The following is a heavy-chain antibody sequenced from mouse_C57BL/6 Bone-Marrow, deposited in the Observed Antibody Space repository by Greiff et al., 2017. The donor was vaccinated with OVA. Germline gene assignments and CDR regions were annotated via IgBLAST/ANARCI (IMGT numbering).Heavy chain of an antibody. D-gene: IGHD1-1*01. CDR3: ARAGTVVAPFDY. J-gene: IGHJ2*01. Sequence: VQLQQSGAELARPGASVKLSCKASGYTFTSYGISWVKQRTGQGLELIGEIYPRSGNTYYNEKFKGKATLTADKSSSTAYMELRSLTSEDSAVYFCARAGTVVAPFDYWGQGTTLTVSS. CDR2: IYPRSGNT. CDR1: GYTFTSYG. V-gene: IGHV1-81*01.